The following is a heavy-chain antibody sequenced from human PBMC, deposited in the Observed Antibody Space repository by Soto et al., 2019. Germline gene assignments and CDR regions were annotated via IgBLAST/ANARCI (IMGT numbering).Heavy chain of an antibody. Sequence: SGPTLVNPTQTRTLTCTFSGFSLSTSGMCVSWIRQPPGKALEWLARIDWDDDKYYSTSLKTRLTISTDTSKNQVVLTMTNMDPVDTATYYCARTRITMVRGAVGWFDPWGQGTLVTVSS. D-gene: IGHD3-10*01. V-gene: IGHV2-70*11. J-gene: IGHJ5*02. CDR3: ARTRITMVRGAVGWFDP. CDR1: GFSLSTSGMC. CDR2: IDWDDDK.